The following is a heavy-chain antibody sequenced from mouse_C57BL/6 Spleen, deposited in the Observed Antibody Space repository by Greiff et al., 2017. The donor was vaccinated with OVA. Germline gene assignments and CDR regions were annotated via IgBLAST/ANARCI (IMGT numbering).Heavy chain of an antibody. Sequence: QVQLQQPGAELVRPGSSVKLSCKASGYTFTSYWMHWVKQRPIQGLEWIGNIDPSDSETHYNQKFKDKATLTVDKSSSTAYMQLSSPTSEDSAVYYCARDDGVAMDYWGQGTSVTVSS. CDR2: IDPSDSET. CDR3: ARDDGVAMDY. V-gene: IGHV1-52*01. D-gene: IGHD2-3*01. J-gene: IGHJ4*01. CDR1: GYTFTSYW.